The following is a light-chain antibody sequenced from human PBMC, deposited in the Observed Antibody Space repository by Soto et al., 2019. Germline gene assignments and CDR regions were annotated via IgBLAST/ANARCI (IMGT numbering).Light chain of an antibody. Sequence: EIVLTQSPATLSLSPGERATLSCRTGQSVGSYLAWYQQKPGQAPRLLIYDASSRATGIPVRFTGSGSGTNFNLTISSLESEYFAVYYCQQRSSFLSFGGGTRVDI. V-gene: IGKV3-11*01. CDR2: DAS. CDR1: QSVGSY. CDR3: QQRSSFLS. J-gene: IGKJ4*01.